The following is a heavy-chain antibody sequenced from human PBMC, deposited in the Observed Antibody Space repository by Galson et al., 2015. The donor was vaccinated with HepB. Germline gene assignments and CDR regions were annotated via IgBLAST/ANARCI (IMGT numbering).Heavy chain of an antibody. Sequence: SLRLSCAASGFTFSTYWMSWVRQAPGKGLEWVANIKQDESEKFYVDSVKGRFTISRDNTKNPLYLQMNSLRAEDTAVYYCARGTSGRNVGFYDLWGRGTLVTVSA. J-gene: IGHJ2*01. D-gene: IGHD6-19*01. CDR1: GFTFSTYW. CDR3: ARGTSGRNVGFYDL. CDR2: IKQDESEK. V-gene: IGHV3-7*01.